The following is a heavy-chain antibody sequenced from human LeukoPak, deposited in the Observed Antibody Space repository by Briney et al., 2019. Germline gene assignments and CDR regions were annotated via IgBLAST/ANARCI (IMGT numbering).Heavy chain of an antibody. CDR1: GYRFTSYW. CDR3: ARGQYSSGWAFDY. CDR2: IYPGDSDT. Sequence: GESLKISCKGSGYRFTSYWIGWVRPMPGKGLEWMGIIYPGDSDTRYSPSFQGQVTISADKSISTAYLQWSSLRASDTAMYYCARGQYSSGWAFDYWGQGTLVTVSS. D-gene: IGHD6-19*01. J-gene: IGHJ4*02. V-gene: IGHV5-51*01.